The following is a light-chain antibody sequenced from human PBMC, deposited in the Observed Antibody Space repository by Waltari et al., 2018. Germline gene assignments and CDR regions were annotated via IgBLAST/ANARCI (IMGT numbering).Light chain of an antibody. J-gene: IGLJ3*02. V-gene: IGLV3-21*04. CDR2: YDS. CDR3: QVWDSSSDHWV. CDR1: NIGSKS. Sequence: SYVLTQPPSVSVAPGKTATITCGGANIGSKSVNWYRQKPGQAPELVHYYDSDRPAATPERFSGSNSGSTATLTISRVEAGEEADYYCQVWDSSSDHWVFGGGTKLTVL.